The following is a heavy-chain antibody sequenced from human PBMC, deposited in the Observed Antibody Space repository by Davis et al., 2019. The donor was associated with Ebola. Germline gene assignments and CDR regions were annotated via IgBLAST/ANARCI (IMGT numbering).Heavy chain of an antibody. CDR2: ISPSASRM. CDR3: VPGTWI. J-gene: IGHJ4*02. V-gene: IGHV3-48*04. D-gene: IGHD5-18*01. Sequence: PGGSLRLSCAASGFSFGTYSMHWVRKTPEKGLEWVSYISPSASRMFYAESVKGRFTISRDDAKNSLFLQMNSLRVEDTAVYYCVPGTWIRGQGRLVTVSS. CDR1: GFSFGTYS.